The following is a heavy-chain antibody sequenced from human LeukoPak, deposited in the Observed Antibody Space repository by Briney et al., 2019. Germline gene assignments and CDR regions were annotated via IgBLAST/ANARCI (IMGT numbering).Heavy chain of an antibody. CDR1: GYTFTSYQ. CDR3: AKDLGSWASDY. V-gene: IGHV1-46*01. J-gene: IGHJ4*02. Sequence: GASVKVSCKASGYTFTSYQMHWVRQAPRQGLEWMGVINPNAGTTSYAQNFQGRVIVTGDTSTSTVYMELSSLRSEYTAVYYCAKDLGSWASDYWGQGTLVTVSS. D-gene: IGHD6-13*01. CDR2: INPNAGTT.